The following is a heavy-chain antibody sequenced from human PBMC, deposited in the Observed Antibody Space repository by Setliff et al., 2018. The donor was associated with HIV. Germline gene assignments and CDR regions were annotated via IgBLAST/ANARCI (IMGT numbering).Heavy chain of an antibody. CDR2: IYISGST. D-gene: IGHD4-17*01. V-gene: IGHV4-61*02. J-gene: IGHJ4*02. CDR3: ARDWRAYGVLGS. CDR1: GGSISSGSYY. Sequence: SETLSLTCTVSGGSISSGSYYWSWIRQPAGKGLELIGRIYISGSTNYNPSLKNRVTISVDASKKQFSLKLSSVTAADTAVYHCARDWRAYGVLGSWGQGMLVTVSS.